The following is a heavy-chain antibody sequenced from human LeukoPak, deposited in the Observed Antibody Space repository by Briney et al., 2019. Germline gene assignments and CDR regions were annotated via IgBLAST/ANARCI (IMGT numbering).Heavy chain of an antibody. CDR2: INHSGGT. J-gene: IGHJ6*03. V-gene: IGHV4-34*01. Sequence: SETLSLTCAVYGGSFSGYYWSWIRQPPGKGLEWIGEINHSGGTNYNPSLKSRVTISVDTSKNQFSLKLSSVTAADTAVYYCARTGVGYYYYYYMDVWGKGTTVTISS. CDR3: ARTGVGYYYYYYMDV. D-gene: IGHD3-3*01. CDR1: GGSFSGYY.